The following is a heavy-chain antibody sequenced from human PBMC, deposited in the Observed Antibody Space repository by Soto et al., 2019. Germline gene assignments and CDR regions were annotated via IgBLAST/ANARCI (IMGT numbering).Heavy chain of an antibody. CDR3: ARCIAAIGPIDY. V-gene: IGHV4-59*12. CDR1: GGSISSYY. D-gene: IGHD6-13*01. J-gene: IGHJ4*02. Sequence: SETLSLTCTVSGGSISSYYWSWIRQPPGKGLEWIGYIYYSGSTNYNPSLKSRVTISVDKSKNQFSLKVSSVTAADTAVYYCARCIAAIGPIDYWSQGTLVTVS. CDR2: IYYSGST.